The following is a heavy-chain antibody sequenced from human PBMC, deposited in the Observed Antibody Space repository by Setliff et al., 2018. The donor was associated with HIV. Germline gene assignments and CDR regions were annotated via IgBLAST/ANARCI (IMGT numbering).Heavy chain of an antibody. CDR2: IYYSGNT. Sequence: PSETLSLTCSVSGDSIGTYYWNWIRQPPGKGLEWIGWIYYSGNTRYNPSLKSRVTISLDTSKNRFSLQLTSVTAADTAVYYCARDLSSGSYFGYFDYWGQGTLVTVSS. CDR3: ARDLSSGSYFGYFDY. V-gene: IGHV4-59*01. CDR1: GDSIGTYY. D-gene: IGHD1-26*01. J-gene: IGHJ4*02.